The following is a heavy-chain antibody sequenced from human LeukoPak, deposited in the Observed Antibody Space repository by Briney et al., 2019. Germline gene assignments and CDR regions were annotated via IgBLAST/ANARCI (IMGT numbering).Heavy chain of an antibody. D-gene: IGHD1-26*01. Sequence: SCKASGYTFTSYYMHWIRQPPGKGLEWIGYIYYSGSTNYNPFLKSRVTISVDTSKNQFSLKLSSVTAADTAVYYCAREGSGSYLLYFDYWGQGTLVTVSS. V-gene: IGHV4-30-4*08. J-gene: IGHJ4*02. CDR1: GYTFTSYY. CDR3: AREGSGSYLLYFDY. CDR2: IYYSGST.